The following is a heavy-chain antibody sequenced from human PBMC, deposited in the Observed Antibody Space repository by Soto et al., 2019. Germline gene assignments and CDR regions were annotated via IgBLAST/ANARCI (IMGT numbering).Heavy chain of an antibody. V-gene: IGHV2-5*02. CDR2: IYWDDDE. D-gene: IGHD3-10*01. Sequence: QISLKESGPTLVNPPQTLKLTCSFFGFSLTTDGEGVGWVRQPPGEALEWLALIYWDDDERYSPSLKTRLTITKDPSKNQVVLIMTNMDPVDTATYYCAHSRNLITEDAQVGDFDYWGQGTLVTVSS. CDR3: AHSRNLITEDAQVGDFDY. CDR1: GFSLTTDGEG. J-gene: IGHJ4*02.